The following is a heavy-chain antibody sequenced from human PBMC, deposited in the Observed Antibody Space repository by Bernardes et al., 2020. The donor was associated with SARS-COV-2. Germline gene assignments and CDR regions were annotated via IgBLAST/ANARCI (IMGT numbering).Heavy chain of an antibody. V-gene: IGHV3-74*01. CDR2: INSDGSST. J-gene: IGHJ5*02. CDR1: GLTFSSYW. D-gene: IGHD2-2*01. CDR3: ALLGIVVVPAAINNWFDP. Sequence: GGSLRLSCAASGLTFSSYWMHWVRQAPGKGLVWVSRINSDGSSTSYADSVKGRFTISRDNAKNTLYLQMNSLRAEDTAVYYCALLGIVVVPAAINNWFDPWGQGTLVTVSS.